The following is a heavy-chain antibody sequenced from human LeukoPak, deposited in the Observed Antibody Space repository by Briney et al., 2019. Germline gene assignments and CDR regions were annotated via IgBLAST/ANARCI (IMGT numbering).Heavy chain of an antibody. CDR2: IKQTGSEN. J-gene: IGHJ1*01. CDR1: GFIFSSYW. V-gene: IGHV3-7*03. D-gene: IGHD3-10*01. CDR3: ASSGYYSEYFQH. Sequence: GGSLRLSCAASGFIFSSYWMTWVRQAPGKGLEWVANIKQTGSENSYVDSVKGRFTISRDNSKNTLYLQMNSLRAEDMAVYYCASSGYYSEYFQHWGQGTLVTVSS.